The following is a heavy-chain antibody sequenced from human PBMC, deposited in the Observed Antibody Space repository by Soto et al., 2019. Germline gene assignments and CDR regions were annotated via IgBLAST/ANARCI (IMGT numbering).Heavy chain of an antibody. Sequence: QVQLVQSGAEVKKTGSSVTVSCKASGGTFSSYAISWVRQAPGQGLEWMGGIIPIFGTANYAQKFQGRVTITADESTSTAYMELSSLRSEDTAVYYCARVRVRFLEGLGSEGWGQGTLVTVSS. V-gene: IGHV1-69*12. CDR1: GGTFSSYA. CDR2: IIPIFGTA. J-gene: IGHJ4*02. CDR3: ARVRVRFLEGLGSEG. D-gene: IGHD3-3*01.